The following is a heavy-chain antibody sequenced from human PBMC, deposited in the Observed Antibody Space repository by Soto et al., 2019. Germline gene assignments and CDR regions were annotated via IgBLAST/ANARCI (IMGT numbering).Heavy chain of an antibody. D-gene: IGHD3-22*01. CDR3: ARDLMTYYYDSSGYWPH. CDR2: INPSGGST. Sequence: ASVKVSCKASGYTFTSYYMHWVRQAPGQGLGWMGIINPSGGSTSYAQKFQGRVTMTRDTSTSTVYMELSSLRSEDTAVYYCARDLMTYYYDSSGYWPHWGQRTLVTLSS. J-gene: IGHJ4*02. CDR1: GYTFTSYY. V-gene: IGHV1-46*01.